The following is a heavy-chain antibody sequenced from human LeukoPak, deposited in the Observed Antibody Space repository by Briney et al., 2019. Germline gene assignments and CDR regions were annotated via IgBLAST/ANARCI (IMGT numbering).Heavy chain of an antibody. Sequence: GGSLRLSCAASGFTFSSYAMSWVRQAPGKGLEWVSAISGSGGSTYYADSVKGRFTISRDNAKNSLYLQMNSLRAEDTAVYYCARDTAYWFGEGTGAFDIWGQGTMVTVSS. CDR1: GFTFSSYA. CDR3: ARDTAYWFGEGTGAFDI. J-gene: IGHJ3*02. CDR2: ISGSGGST. D-gene: IGHD3-10*01. V-gene: IGHV3-23*01.